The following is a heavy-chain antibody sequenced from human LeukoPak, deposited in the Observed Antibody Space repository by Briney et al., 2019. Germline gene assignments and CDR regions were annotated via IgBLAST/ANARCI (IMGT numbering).Heavy chain of an antibody. CDR2: ISSSSSTI. CDR3: ARDAGRLRFLEWLPKFDY. CDR1: GFTFSSYS. J-gene: IGHJ4*02. V-gene: IGHV3-48*01. Sequence: GGSLRLSCAASGFTFSSYSMNWVRQAPGKGLEWVSYISSSSSTIYYADSVKGRFTISRDNAKDSLYLQMNSLRAEDTAVYYCARDAGRLRFLEWLPKFDYWGQGTLVTVSS. D-gene: IGHD3-3*01.